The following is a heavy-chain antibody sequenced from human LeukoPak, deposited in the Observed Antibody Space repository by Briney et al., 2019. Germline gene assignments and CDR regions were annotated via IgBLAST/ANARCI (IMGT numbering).Heavy chain of an antibody. CDR3: ARSSGSYGIDY. J-gene: IGHJ4*02. CDR1: GFTFSSYG. Sequence: GRSLRLSCAASGFTFSSYGMHWVRQAPGKGLEWAAVISYDGSNKYYADSVKGRFTISRDNSKNTLYLQMNSLRAEDTAVYYCARSSGSYGIDYWGQGTLVTVSS. CDR2: ISYDGSNK. D-gene: IGHD1-26*01. V-gene: IGHV3-30*03.